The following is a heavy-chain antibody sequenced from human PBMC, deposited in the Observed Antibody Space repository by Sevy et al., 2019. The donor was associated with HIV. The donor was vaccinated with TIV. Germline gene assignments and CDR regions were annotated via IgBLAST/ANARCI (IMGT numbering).Heavy chain of an antibody. Sequence: GGSLRLSCVVSGYSFSSYAISWVRQAPGKGLEWVSTINGRGGSTYYADSVKGRFPISRDNPKNTLFLQMINLGVDDTAIYYCARPSPRIAAAASAFYDNWGQGTLVTVSS. J-gene: IGHJ4*02. CDR3: ARPSPRIAAAASAFYDN. CDR2: INGRGGST. CDR1: GYSFSSYA. V-gene: IGHV3-23*01. D-gene: IGHD6-13*01.